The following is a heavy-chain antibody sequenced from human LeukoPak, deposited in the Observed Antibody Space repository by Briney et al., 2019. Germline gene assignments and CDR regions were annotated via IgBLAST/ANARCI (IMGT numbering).Heavy chain of an antibody. J-gene: IGHJ4*02. CDR3: AKITITSASGRETFDY. CDR1: GFTFSSYA. Sequence: PGGSLRLSCAASGFTFSSYAMSWVRQAPGKGLEWVSSISGGGGGTYYADSVKGRFTISRDSSKNTLYLQMNSLRAEDTAVYYCAKITITSASGRETFDYWGQGTLVTVSS. V-gene: IGHV3-23*01. D-gene: IGHD6-6*01. CDR2: ISGGGGGT.